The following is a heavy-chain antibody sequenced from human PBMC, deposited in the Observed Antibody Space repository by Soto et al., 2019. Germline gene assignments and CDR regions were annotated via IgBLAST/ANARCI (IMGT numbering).Heavy chain of an antibody. CDR2: IKQDGSEI. D-gene: IGHD4-4*01. CDR1: GFTLSGYW. J-gene: IGHJ3*02. Sequence: EVQLVESGGGWVQPGGSLRLSCAASGFTLSGYWMSWVRQAPGKGLEWVANIKQDGSEIYYVDSVKGRFTISRDNAKNSLFLQMNSLRAEDTAVYYCLITTSAFDIWGQGTLVTVSS. V-gene: IGHV3-7*01. CDR3: LITTSAFDI.